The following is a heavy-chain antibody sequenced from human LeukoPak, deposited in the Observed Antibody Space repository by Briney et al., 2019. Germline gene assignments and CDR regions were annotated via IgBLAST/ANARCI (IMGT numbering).Heavy chain of an antibody. CDR2: IYYSGST. D-gene: IGHD4-17*01. Sequence: SETLSLTCTVSGGSISSYYWSWIRQPPGKGLEWIGYIYYSGSTNYNPSLKSRVTTSVDTSKNQFSLKLSSVTAADTAVYYCARVTSRPGAYGDHFDYWGQGTLVTVSS. J-gene: IGHJ4*02. CDR3: ARVTSRPGAYGDHFDY. V-gene: IGHV4-59*01. CDR1: GGSISSYY.